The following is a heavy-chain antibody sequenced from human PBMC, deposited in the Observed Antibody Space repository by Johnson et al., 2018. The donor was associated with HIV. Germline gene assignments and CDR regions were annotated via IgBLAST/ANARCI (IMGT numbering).Heavy chain of an antibody. CDR3: VRERQSGTMQLWLRVNDAFDI. V-gene: IGHV3-74*01. J-gene: IGHJ3*02. CDR1: GFTFSSYW. Sequence: VQLVESGGGLVQPGRSLRLSCAVSGFTFSSYWMHWVRQAPGKGLVWVSRINSDGSSTNYADSAKGRFTISRDNAENTLYLQMNSLRAEDTAAFYCVRERQSGTMQLWLRVNDAFDIWGQGTMVTVSS. CDR2: INSDGSST. D-gene: IGHD5-18*01.